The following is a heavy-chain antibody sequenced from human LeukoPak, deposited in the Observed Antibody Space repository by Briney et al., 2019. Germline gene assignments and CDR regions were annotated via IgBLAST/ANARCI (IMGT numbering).Heavy chain of an antibody. J-gene: IGHJ4*02. CDR1: GESFSDYY. CDR2: VNHSGST. D-gene: IGHD5-24*01. V-gene: IGHV4-34*01. Sequence: SETLSLTCAVYGESFSDYYWTWIRQPPGKGLEWIGEVNHSGSTNYNPSLKSRVSISADTSKNQFSLKLRSVAAADTAVYYCARNRDGYNSFDYWGQGTLVTVSS. CDR3: ARNRDGYNSFDY.